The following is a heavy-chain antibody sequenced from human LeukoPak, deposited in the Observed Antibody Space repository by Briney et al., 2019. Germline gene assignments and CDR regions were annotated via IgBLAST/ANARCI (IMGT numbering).Heavy chain of an antibody. Sequence: GASVKVSCKSSGGTFSSYALSWVRQAPGQGLEWMGGFIPIFGRVNYAQKFQGRVTITTDEPMSTAYMELRSLRSEDTAVYYCARDRRGYSGYDRPNYWGQGTLVTVSS. D-gene: IGHD5-12*01. CDR3: ARDRRGYSGYDRPNY. CDR2: FIPIFGRV. V-gene: IGHV1-69*05. J-gene: IGHJ4*02. CDR1: GGTFSSYA.